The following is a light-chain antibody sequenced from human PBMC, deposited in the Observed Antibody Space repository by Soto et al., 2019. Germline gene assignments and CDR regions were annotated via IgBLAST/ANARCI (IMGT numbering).Light chain of an antibody. V-gene: IGLV2-8*01. CDR2: EVS. CDR3: SSYAGSNVV. CDR1: SSDVGVYNY. J-gene: IGLJ2*01. Sequence: QSALTQPPSASGSPGQSVTISCTGTSSDVGVYNYVSWYQQHPGKAPKLMIYEVSKRPSGVPDRFSGSKSGNTASLTVYGLQAEDEADYYCSSYAGSNVVFCGGTKLTVL.